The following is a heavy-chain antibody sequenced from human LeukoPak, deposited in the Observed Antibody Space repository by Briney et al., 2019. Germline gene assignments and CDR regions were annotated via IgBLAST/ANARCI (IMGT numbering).Heavy chain of an antibody. V-gene: IGHV3-9*01. J-gene: IGHJ5*02. CDR3: AKDRYSSGWYWFDP. D-gene: IGHD6-19*01. CDR1: GFTFDDYA. Sequence: ALRLSCAASGFTFDDYAMHWVRQAPGKGPEWVSGISWNSGSIGYADSVKGRFTISRDNAKNSLYLQMNSLRAEDTALYYCAKDRYSSGWYWFDPWGQGTLVTVSS. CDR2: ISWNSGSI.